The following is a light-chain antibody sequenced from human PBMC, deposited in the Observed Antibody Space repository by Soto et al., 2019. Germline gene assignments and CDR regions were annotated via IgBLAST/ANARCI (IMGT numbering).Light chain of an antibody. J-gene: IGKJ5*01. CDR2: DAS. CDR3: QQRNDWPIT. CDR1: QSVGTY. Sequence: EFVLTQSPATLSLSPGERATLSCRASQSVGTYLVWYQHKPGQAPRLLIYDASKRATGIPARFSGSGSGTDFTLTIGRLEAEDFAVYFCQQRNDWPITFGQGTRLDMK. V-gene: IGKV3-11*01.